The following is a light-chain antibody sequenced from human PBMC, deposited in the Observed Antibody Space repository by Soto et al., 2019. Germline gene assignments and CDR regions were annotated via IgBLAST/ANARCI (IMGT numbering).Light chain of an antibody. CDR2: GAS. CDR3: HQYYNCPPWT. J-gene: IGKJ1*01. Sequence: EILMTKSHAPLSVAPGERAILSCRTSQNIGTNLVWYQQKPGQAPRLLLYGASTRATGVPARFSGSGSGTDFTLTVSSLQSEDFAVYYCHQYYNCPPWTVGLGTKVDIK. CDR1: QNIGTN. V-gene: IGKV3-15*01.